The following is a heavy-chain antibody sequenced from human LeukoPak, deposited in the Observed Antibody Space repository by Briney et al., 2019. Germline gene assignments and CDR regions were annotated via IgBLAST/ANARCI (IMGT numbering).Heavy chain of an antibody. V-gene: IGHV3-23*01. Sequence: GGSLRLSCAASGFTFSSYAMSWVRQPQGPGLGWVSAVSGSGGSTYYADSVNGRFTISRDNSKNTLYLQMNSLRAEDKAVYYCAKVSTRLYFDYWGQGTLVTVSS. CDR1: GFTFSSYA. J-gene: IGHJ4*02. CDR3: AKVSTRLYFDY. D-gene: IGHD2/OR15-2a*01. CDR2: VSGSGGST.